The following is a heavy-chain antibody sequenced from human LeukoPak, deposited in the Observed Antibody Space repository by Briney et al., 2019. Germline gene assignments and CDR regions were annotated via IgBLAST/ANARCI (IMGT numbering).Heavy chain of an antibody. J-gene: IGHJ4*02. CDR2: IYHSGST. Sequence: SETLSLTCAVSGYSISSGYYWGWIRQPPGKGLEWIGSIYHSGSTYYNPSLKSRVTISVDTSKNQFSLKLSSVTAADTAVYYCARVEYSYGYGGGYWGQGTLVTVSS. CDR1: GYSISSGYY. V-gene: IGHV4-38-2*01. D-gene: IGHD5-18*01. CDR3: ARVEYSYGYGGGY.